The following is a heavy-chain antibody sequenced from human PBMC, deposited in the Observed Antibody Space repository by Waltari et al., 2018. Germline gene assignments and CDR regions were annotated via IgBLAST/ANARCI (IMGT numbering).Heavy chain of an antibody. D-gene: IGHD2-2*01. Sequence: QVRLVTSGAEVKKPGSSVKVSCKAFGGRLSSYSIHWVRQAPGQGLEWMGGIIPVFGTANYAQKFQDRLAITADESTSTAYMELSSLRSEDTAAYYCTTSSYCGTTTCYQYYGMDVWGQGTTVTVSS. J-gene: IGHJ6*02. CDR1: GGRLSSYS. CDR2: IIPVFGTA. V-gene: IGHV1-69*01. CDR3: TTSSYCGTTTCYQYYGMDV.